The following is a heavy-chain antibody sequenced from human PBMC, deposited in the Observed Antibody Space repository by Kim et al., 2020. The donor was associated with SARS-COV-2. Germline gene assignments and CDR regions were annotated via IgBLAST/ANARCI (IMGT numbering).Heavy chain of an antibody. CDR1: GITVSSNY. D-gene: IGHD3-3*01. V-gene: IGHV3-66*01. CDR2: IYSGGST. J-gene: IGHJ6*02. Sequence: GGSLRLSCAASGITVSSNYMSWVRQAQGKGLEWVSVIYSGGSTYYADSVKGRFTISRDNSKNTLYLQMNSLRAEDTAVYYCARDLLEQGGMDVWGQGTTVTVSS. CDR3: ARDLLEQGGMDV.